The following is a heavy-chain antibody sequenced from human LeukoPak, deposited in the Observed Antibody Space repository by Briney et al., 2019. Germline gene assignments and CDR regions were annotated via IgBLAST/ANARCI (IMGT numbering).Heavy chain of an antibody. Sequence: GGSLRLSCAASGFTFSTYGMHWVRQAPGKGLEWVAFIRSDGSIKYYADSVKGRFTISRDNSKNTLSLQMNSLRPEDTAVYFCAKDLPTPYFDYWGQGTLVTVSS. CDR3: AKDLPTPYFDY. CDR1: GFTFSTYG. J-gene: IGHJ4*02. CDR2: IRSDGSIK. V-gene: IGHV3-30*02. D-gene: IGHD2-2*01.